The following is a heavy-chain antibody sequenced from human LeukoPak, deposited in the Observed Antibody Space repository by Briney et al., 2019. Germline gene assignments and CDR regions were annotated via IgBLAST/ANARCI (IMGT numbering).Heavy chain of an antibody. V-gene: IGHV3-9*01. CDR2: ISWNSGSI. D-gene: IGHD1-26*01. J-gene: IGHJ4*02. CDR3: AKDRYLAGGYFGY. CDR1: GFTFDDYA. Sequence: PGRSLRLSCAASGFTFDDYAMHWVRQAPGKGLEWVSGISWNSGSIGYADSVKGRFTISRDNAKNSLYLQMNSLRAEDTALYYCAKDRYLAGGYFGYWGQGTLVTVSS.